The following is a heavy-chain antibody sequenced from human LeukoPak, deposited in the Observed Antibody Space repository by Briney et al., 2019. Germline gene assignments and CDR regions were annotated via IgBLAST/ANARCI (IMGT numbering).Heavy chain of an antibody. CDR2: IYYSGST. CDR1: GGSISSGDYY. Sequence: PSETLSLTCTVSGGSISSGDYYWSWIRQPPGKGLEWIGYIYYSGSTYYNPSLKSRVTISVDTSKNQFSLKLSSVTAADTAVYYCARYFFPGYYPDYWGQGTLVTVSS. D-gene: IGHD2/OR15-2a*01. J-gene: IGHJ4*02. V-gene: IGHV4-30-4*01. CDR3: ARYFFPGYYPDY.